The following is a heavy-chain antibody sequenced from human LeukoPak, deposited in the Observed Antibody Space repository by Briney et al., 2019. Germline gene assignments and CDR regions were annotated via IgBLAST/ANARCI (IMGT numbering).Heavy chain of an antibody. D-gene: IGHD2-21*02. J-gene: IGHJ3*02. CDR1: GGSISSYY. CDR2: IYYSGST. V-gene: IGHV4-59*01. Sequence: SETLSLTCTVSGGSISSYYWSWIRQPPGKGLEWIGYIYYSGSTNYNPSLKSRVTVSVDTSKNQFSLKLSSVTAADTAVYYCARFPVVTANFDIWGQGTMVTVSS. CDR3: ARFPVVTANFDI.